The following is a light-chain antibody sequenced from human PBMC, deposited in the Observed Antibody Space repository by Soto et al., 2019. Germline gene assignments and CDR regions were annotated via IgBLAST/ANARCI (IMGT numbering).Light chain of an antibody. CDR2: AAS. CDR3: QQYNNWPPYA. Sequence: EIVMTQSPATLSVSPGERATLSCRASQNVINNLAWYQHKPGQAPRLLIYAASTRATGIPAMFSGSGSGTEFTLTISSLQSEDFAVYYCQQYNNWPPYAFGQGTKLDIK. V-gene: IGKV3-15*01. J-gene: IGKJ2*01. CDR1: QNVINN.